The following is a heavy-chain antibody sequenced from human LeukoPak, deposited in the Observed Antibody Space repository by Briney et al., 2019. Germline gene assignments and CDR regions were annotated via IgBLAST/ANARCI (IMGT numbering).Heavy chain of an antibody. J-gene: IGHJ2*01. Sequence: PSETLSLTCAVYGGSFSGYYWSWIRQPPGKGLEWIGEINHSGSTNYNPSLKSRVTISVDTSKNQFSLKLSSVTAADTAVYYCARGTIIQPSILWYFDLWGRGTLVTVSS. V-gene: IGHV4-34*01. CDR2: INHSGST. D-gene: IGHD2-15*01. CDR1: GGSFSGYY. CDR3: ARGTIIQPSILWYFDL.